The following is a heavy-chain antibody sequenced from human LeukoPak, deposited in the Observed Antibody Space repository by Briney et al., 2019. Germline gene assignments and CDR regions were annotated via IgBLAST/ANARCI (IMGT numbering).Heavy chain of an antibody. CDR3: AREGLAAAGLPTDY. V-gene: IGHV3-48*04. D-gene: IGHD6-13*01. CDR2: ISTSSTTI. CDR1: GFTFSNYN. J-gene: IGHJ4*02. Sequence: PGGSLRLSCAASGFTFSNYNMNWVRQAPGKGLEWVSYISTSSTTIYYADSVKGRFTISRDNAKNSLYLQMNSLRGEDTAVYYCAREGLAAAGLPTDYWGRGTLVTVSS.